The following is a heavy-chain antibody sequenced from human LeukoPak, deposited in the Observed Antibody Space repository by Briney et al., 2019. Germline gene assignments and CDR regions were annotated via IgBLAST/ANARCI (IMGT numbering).Heavy chain of an antibody. CDR3: ARLQWLDYCGMDV. CDR2: IYYSGST. Sequence: PSETLSLTCTVSGVSISSYYWSWLRQPPGKGLEWIGYIYYSGSTNYNPSLKSRVPISVDTSKNQFSLKLSSVTAADTAVYYCARLQWLDYCGMDVWGQGTTVTVSS. D-gene: IGHD6-19*01. J-gene: IGHJ6*02. V-gene: IGHV4-59*08. CDR1: GVSISSYY.